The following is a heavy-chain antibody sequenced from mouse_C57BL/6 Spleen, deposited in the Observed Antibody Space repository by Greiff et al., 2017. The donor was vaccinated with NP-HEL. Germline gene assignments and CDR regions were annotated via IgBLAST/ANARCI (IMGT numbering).Heavy chain of an antibody. J-gene: IGHJ4*01. Sequence: EVQLVESGGGLVQPGESLKLSCESNEYEFPSHDMSWVRKTPEKRLEWVAAINSDGGSTDYPDNMERRFIISRDNTKKTLYLQMSSLRSEDTALYYCARHEAVVGAMDYWGQGTSVTVSS. CDR1: EYEFPSHD. CDR2: INSDGGST. D-gene: IGHD1-1*01. CDR3: ARHEAVVGAMDY. V-gene: IGHV5-2*01.